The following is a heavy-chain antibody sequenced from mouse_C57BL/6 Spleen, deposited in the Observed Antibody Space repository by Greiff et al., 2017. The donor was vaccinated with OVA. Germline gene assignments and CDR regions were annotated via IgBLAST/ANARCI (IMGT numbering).Heavy chain of an antibody. CDR3: ARQRDYGYFDY. J-gene: IGHJ2*01. CDR2: IDPSDSYT. D-gene: IGHD2-4*01. CDR1: GYTFTSYW. Sequence: QVHVKQPGAELVMPGASVKLSCKASGYTFTSYWMHWVKQRPGQGLEWIGEIDPSDSYTNYNQKFKGKSTLTVDKSSSTAYMQLSSLTSEDSAVYYCARQRDYGYFDYWGKGTTLTVSS. V-gene: IGHV1-69*01.